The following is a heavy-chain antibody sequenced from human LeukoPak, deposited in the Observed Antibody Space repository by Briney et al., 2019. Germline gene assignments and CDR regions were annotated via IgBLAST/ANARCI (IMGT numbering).Heavy chain of an antibody. CDR1: GGSISRYY. CDR3: ARSGYAFGADAFDI. CDR2: VYYSGST. Sequence: NPSETLSLTCTVSGGSISRYYWGWIRQPPGKGLEWIGYVYYSGSTQYNPSLNSRVTISVATSKKQFSLRLTSVTAADTAVYYCARSGYAFGADAFDIWGQGAMVAVPS. D-gene: IGHD3-16*01. J-gene: IGHJ3*02. V-gene: IGHV4-59*08.